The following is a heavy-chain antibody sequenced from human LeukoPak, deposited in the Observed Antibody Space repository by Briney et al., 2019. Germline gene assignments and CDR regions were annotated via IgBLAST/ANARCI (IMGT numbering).Heavy chain of an antibody. V-gene: IGHV1-46*01. D-gene: IGHD3-22*01. J-gene: IGHJ4*02. CDR1: GVTFTNYL. CDR3: VREVLGGYFEY. Sequence: ASVKIACTSFGVTFTNYLLHSVPQAPGQGLEWVGKIAPSVDTTNYAQKFRGRVTMTRDTSTSTVYMELSSLRSDDTAIYYCVREVLGGYFEYWGQGTLVTVSS. CDR2: IAPSVDTT.